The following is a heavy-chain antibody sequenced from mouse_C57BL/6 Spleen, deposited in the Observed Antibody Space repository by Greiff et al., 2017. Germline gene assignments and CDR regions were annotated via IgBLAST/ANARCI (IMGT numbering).Heavy chain of an antibody. CDR2: IYPGSGST. D-gene: IGHD1-1*01. Sequence: VQLQQSGAELVKPGASVKMSCKASGYTFTSYWITWVKQRPGQGLEWIGDIYPGSGSTNYNEKFKSKATLTVDTSSSTAYMQLSSLTSEDSAVYYCARFITTVVAHDYYAMDYWGQGTSVTVSS. J-gene: IGHJ4*01. CDR3: ARFITTVVAHDYYAMDY. V-gene: IGHV1-55*01. CDR1: GYTFTSYW.